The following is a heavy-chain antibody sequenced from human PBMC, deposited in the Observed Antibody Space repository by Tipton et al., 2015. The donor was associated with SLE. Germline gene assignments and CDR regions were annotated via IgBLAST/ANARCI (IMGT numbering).Heavy chain of an antibody. CDR3: ASADSSAYSPFDY. J-gene: IGHJ4*02. Sequence: TLSLTCTVSGGSISSGDCYWSWIRQPPGKGLEWIGYIYYSGSTYNNPSLKSRVTISVDTSKNQFSLNLSSVTAADTAVYYCASADSSAYSPFDYWGQGTLVTVSS. V-gene: IGHV4-30-4*08. D-gene: IGHD3-22*01. CDR1: GGSISSGDCY. CDR2: IYYSGST.